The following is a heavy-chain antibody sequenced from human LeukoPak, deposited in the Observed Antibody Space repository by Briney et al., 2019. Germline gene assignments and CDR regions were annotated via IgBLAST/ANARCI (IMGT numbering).Heavy chain of an antibody. D-gene: IGHD4-17*01. V-gene: IGHV4-59*01. Sequence: SETLSLTCTVSGGSISSYYWSWIRQPPGKGLEWIGYIYYSGSTNYNPSLKSRVTISVDTSKNQFSLKLSSVTAADTAVYYCAVTYGDYVYWGQGTLVTVSS. CDR2: IYYSGST. J-gene: IGHJ4*02. CDR3: AVTYGDYVY. CDR1: GGSISSYY.